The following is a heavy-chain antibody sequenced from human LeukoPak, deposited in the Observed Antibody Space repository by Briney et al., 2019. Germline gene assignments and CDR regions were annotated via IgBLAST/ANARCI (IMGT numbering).Heavy chain of an antibody. J-gene: IGHJ4*02. CDR1: GGSFTGYT. CDR3: ARHRFIWLQSSFDY. D-gene: IGHD5-24*01. V-gene: IGHV4-34*01. Sequence: SETLSLTCAVYGGSFTGYTTSWVRHTPGKGLEWIGEINHSGSTNYNPSLKSRVTISVDTSKNQCSLRRSSGTAADAAVYYCARHRFIWLQSSFDYWGQGTLVTVS. CDR2: INHSGST.